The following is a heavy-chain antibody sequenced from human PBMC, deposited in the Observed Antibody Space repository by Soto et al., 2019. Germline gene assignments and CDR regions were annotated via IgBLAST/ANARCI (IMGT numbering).Heavy chain of an antibody. Sequence: ASVKVSCKASGYIFTYRYLYWVRQAPGQALEWMGWIIPYNGNTNYAQKFQDRFSITRESSLSTVYMELRSLRSDDTGMYYCARSALDDDGYHYLDSWGRGTLVTVSS. J-gene: IGHJ5*01. CDR2: IIPYNGNT. D-gene: IGHD5-18*01. CDR3: ARSALDDDGYHYLDS. CDR1: GYIFTYRY. V-gene: IGHV1-45*02.